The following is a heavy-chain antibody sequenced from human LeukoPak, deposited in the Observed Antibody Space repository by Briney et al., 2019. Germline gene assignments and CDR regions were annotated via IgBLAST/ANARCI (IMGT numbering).Heavy chain of an antibody. CDR3: ARDVMIVVVTDAFDI. CDR2: ISGSGGST. Sequence: GGSLRLSCAASGFTFSSYAMSWVRQAPGKGLEWVSAISGSGGSTYYADSVKGRFTISRDNSKNTLYLQMNSLRAEDTAVYYCARDVMIVVVTDAFDIWGQGTMVTVSS. CDR1: GFTFSSYA. V-gene: IGHV3-23*01. J-gene: IGHJ3*02. D-gene: IGHD3-22*01.